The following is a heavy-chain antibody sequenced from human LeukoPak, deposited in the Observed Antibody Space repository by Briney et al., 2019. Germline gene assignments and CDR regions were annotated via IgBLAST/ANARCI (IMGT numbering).Heavy chain of an antibody. V-gene: IGHV3-7*01. CDR3: ARDSATYYDFWSGYYLNGLYMDV. CDR2: IKQDGSEK. J-gene: IGHJ6*03. Sequence: PGGSLRLSCAASGFTFSSYWMSWVRQAPGKGLEWVANIKQDGSEKYYVDSVKGRFTISRDNAKNSLYLQMNSLRAEDTAVYYCARDSATYYDFWSGYYLNGLYMDVWGKGTTVTVSS. D-gene: IGHD3-3*01. CDR1: GFTFSSYW.